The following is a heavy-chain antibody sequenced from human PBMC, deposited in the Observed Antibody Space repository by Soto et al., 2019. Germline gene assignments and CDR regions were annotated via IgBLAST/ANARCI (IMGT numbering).Heavy chain of an antibody. V-gene: IGHV4-59*08. J-gene: IGHJ4*02. Sequence: QVQLQESGPGLVKPSETLSLTCTVSGGSISSYYWSWIRQPPGKGLEWIGYIYYSGSTNYNPSLKSRVTISVDPSKNQFSLKLSSVTAADTAVYYCARHDSSGWYYFDYWGQGTLVTVSS. CDR1: GGSISSYY. D-gene: IGHD6-19*01. CDR3: ARHDSSGWYYFDY. CDR2: IYYSGST.